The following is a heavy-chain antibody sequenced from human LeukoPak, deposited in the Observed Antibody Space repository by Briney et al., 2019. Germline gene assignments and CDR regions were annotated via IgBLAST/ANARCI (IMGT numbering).Heavy chain of an antibody. J-gene: IGHJ5*02. V-gene: IGHV3-48*03. CDR2: ISSSGSTI. Sequence: GGSLRLSCAASGFTFSSYEMNWVRQAPGKGLEWGSYISSSGSTIYYADSVKGRFTISRDNAKNSLYLQMNSLRAEDTAVYYCASMTTVTTRGFNWFDPWGQGTLVTVSS. CDR1: GFTFSSYE. D-gene: IGHD4-17*01. CDR3: ASMTTVTTRGFNWFDP.